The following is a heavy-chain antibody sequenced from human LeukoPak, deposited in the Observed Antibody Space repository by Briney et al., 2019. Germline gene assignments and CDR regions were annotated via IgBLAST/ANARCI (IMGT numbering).Heavy chain of an antibody. Sequence: GGSLRLSCAASGFTFSSYSMNWVRQAPGKGPEWVSSISSSSSYIHYADSVKGRFTISRDNAKNSLYLQMNSLRAEDTAVYYCARVGLAAAGTPLWGQGTLVTVSS. CDR2: ISSSSSYI. CDR1: GFTFSSYS. CDR3: ARVGLAAAGTPL. V-gene: IGHV3-21*01. J-gene: IGHJ4*02. D-gene: IGHD6-13*01.